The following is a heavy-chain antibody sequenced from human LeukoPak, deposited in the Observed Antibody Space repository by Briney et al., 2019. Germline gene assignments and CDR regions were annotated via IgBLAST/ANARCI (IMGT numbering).Heavy chain of an antibody. CDR3: AIIPIVATITPW. CDR2: ISGSGGST. V-gene: IGHV3-23*01. J-gene: IGHJ3*01. D-gene: IGHD5-12*01. Sequence: GGSLRLSCAASGFTFSSYAMSWVRQAPGKGLEWVSAISGSGGSTYYADSVTGRFTISRDNSKNTLYLQMNSLRAEDTAVYYCAIIPIVATITPWWGQGTMVTVSS. CDR1: GFTFSSYA.